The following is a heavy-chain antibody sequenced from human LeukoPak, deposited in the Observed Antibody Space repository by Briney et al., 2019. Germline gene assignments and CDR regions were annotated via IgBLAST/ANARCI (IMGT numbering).Heavy chain of an antibody. CDR2: IHNSGSTI. D-gene: IGHD6-13*01. CDR3: NSGGSSWSEDYSYYFMDV. CDR1: GFTFSTYE. Sequence: GGSLRLSCAASGFTFSTYEMNWVRQAPGKGLEWVSYIHNSGSTIYYADSVKGRFTISRDNVKNSLYLQMNSLKTEDTAVYYCNSGGSSWSEDYSYYFMDVWGKGTTVIISS. V-gene: IGHV3-48*03. J-gene: IGHJ6*03.